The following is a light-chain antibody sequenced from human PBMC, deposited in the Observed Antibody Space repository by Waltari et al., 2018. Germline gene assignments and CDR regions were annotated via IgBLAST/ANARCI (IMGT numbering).Light chain of an antibody. CDR1: TGVLYSSNNKNY. CDR3: QQYYSTPDT. V-gene: IGKV4-1*01. J-gene: IGKJ4*01. CDR2: GAS. Sequence: MHQSPDSIAVSLGERATLHYKCSTGVLYSSNNKNYLAWYQQKPGQPPKLLIYGASTRESGVPDRFSGSGSGTDFTLTISSLQAEDVAVYYCQQYYSTPDTFGGGTKVEIK.